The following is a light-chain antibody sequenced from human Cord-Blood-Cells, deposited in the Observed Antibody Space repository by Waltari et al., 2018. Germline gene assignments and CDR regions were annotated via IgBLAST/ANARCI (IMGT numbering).Light chain of an antibody. CDR3: AAWDDSLNGVV. Sequence: QSVLPQPHSASGTPGQRVTISCSGSSSNIGSNTVNWYQQLPGTAPKLLIYSNNQRPSGVPDRFSGSKSGTSASLAISGLQSEDEADYYCAAWDDSLNGVVFGGGTKLTVL. CDR1: SSNIGSNT. CDR2: SNN. J-gene: IGLJ2*01. V-gene: IGLV1-44*01.